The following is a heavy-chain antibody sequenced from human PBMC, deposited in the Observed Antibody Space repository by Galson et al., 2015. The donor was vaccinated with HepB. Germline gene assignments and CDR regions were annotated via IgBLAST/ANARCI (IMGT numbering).Heavy chain of an antibody. CDR2: INHSGSA. J-gene: IGHJ6*03. CDR3: ARGRVGRGKRIGSYMDV. CDR1: TGSFTDFY. Sequence: SETLSLTCAVYTGSFTDFYWTWIRQSPGKGLEWIGEINHSGSANYSPSLKSRVTISVDRSKNQFSLKVTSVTAADTAVYYCARGRVGRGKRIGSYMDVWGKGTTVTVSS. V-gene: IGHV4-34*01. D-gene: IGHD1-26*01.